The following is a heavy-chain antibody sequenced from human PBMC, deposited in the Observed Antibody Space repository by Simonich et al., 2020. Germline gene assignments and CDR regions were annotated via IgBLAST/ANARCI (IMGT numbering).Heavy chain of an antibody. CDR1: GYTFTGYY. CDR2: INPNSVGT. Sequence: QVQLVQSGAEVKKPGASVKVCCKASGYTFTGYYMHWVRQAPGQGLEWVGWINPNSVGTNYAQKFQGRVTMTRDTSISTAYMELSRLRSDDTAVYYCASSKLATIDYWGQGTLVTVSS. V-gene: IGHV1-2*02. D-gene: IGHD5-12*01. J-gene: IGHJ4*02. CDR3: ASSKLATIDY.